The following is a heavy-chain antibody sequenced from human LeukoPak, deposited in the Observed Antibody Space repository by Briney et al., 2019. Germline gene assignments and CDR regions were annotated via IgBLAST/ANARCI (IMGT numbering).Heavy chain of an antibody. Sequence: SQTLSLTCAISGDSVSSNSAAWNWIRQSPSRGLEWLGRTYYRSKWYNDYAVSVKSRITINPDTSKNQFSLQLNSVTHEDTAVYYCARDRKSSSSSWYNYYYYGMDVWGQGTTVTVSS. D-gene: IGHD6-13*01. CDR2: TYYRSKWYN. CDR3: ARDRKSSSSSWYNYYYYGMDV. CDR1: GDSVSSNSAA. V-gene: IGHV6-1*01. J-gene: IGHJ6*02.